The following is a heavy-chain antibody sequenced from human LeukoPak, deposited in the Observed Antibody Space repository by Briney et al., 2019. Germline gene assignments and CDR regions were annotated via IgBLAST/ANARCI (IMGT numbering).Heavy chain of an antibody. CDR1: VDSVSIISAA. CDR2: TYYRSKWYN. J-gene: IGHJ4*02. D-gene: IGHD5-24*01. V-gene: IGHV6-1*01. CDR3: ARELEMDTSYSCFDY. Sequence: SQTLSLTPAISVDSVSIISAACDSIRQSPSRGLEWLGRTYYRSKWYNDYAVSVKSRITINPDTSKNQFSLQLNTETPEDTAVYYCARELEMDTSYSCFDYWGQGTLVTVSS.